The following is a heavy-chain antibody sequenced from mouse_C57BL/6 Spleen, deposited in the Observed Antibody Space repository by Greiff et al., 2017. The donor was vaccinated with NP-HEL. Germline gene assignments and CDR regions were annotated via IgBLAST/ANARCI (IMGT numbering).Heavy chain of an antibody. CDR1: GYTFTSYG. CDR3: ARGNGNYGDAMDY. V-gene: IGHV1-81*01. D-gene: IGHD2-1*01. CDR2: IYPRSGNT. Sequence: QVQLQQSGAELARPGASVKLSCKASGYTFTSYGISWVKQRTGQGLEWIGEIYPRSGNTYYNEKFKGKATLTADKSSSTAYMELRRLTSEDAAVYFCARGNGNYGDAMDYWGQGTSVTVSS. J-gene: IGHJ4*01.